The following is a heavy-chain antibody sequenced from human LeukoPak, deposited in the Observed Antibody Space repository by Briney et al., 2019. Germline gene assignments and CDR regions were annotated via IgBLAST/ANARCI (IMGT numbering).Heavy chain of an antibody. CDR3: AKDGSCFTDSSGYVDY. CDR2: ISGSGGST. D-gene: IGHD3-22*01. V-gene: IGHV3-23*01. J-gene: IGHJ4*02. CDR1: GFTFSSYA. Sequence: GGSLRLSCAASGFTFSSYAMSWVRQAPGKGLEWVSAISGSGGSTYYADSVKGRFTISRDNSKNTLYLQMNSLRAEDTAVYYCAKDGSCFTDSSGYVDYWGQGTLVTVSS.